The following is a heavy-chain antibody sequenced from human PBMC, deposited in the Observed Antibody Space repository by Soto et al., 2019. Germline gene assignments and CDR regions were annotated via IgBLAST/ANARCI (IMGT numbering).Heavy chain of an antibody. J-gene: IGHJ4*02. CDR1: GYTFTNFF. V-gene: IGHV1-46*01. CDR3: ARDRRYCSGTSCFTFLGPDY. CDR2: INPSGGDT. D-gene: IGHD2-2*02. Sequence: VASVKVSCKASGYTFTNFFIHWVRQAPGQGLEWMGIINPSGGDTTYAQKFQGRVTMTGDMSTSTVYMDLSSLRFEDTAVYYCARDRRYCSGTSCFTFLGPDYWGQGTLVTVSS.